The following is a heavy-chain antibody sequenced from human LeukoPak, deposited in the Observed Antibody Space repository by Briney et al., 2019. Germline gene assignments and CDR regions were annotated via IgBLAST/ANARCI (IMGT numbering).Heavy chain of an antibody. V-gene: IGHV4-30-2*01. D-gene: IGHD3-3*01. CDR3: ARGHGSRFLEWSKNWFDP. CDR1: GGSISSGGYY. J-gene: IGHJ5*02. CDR2: IYHSGST. Sequence: SETLSLTCTVSGGSISSGGYYWSWIRQPPGKGLEWIGYIYHSGSTYYNLSLKSRVTISVDRSKNQFSLKLRSVTAADTAVYYCARGHGSRFLEWSKNWFDPWGQGTLVTVSS.